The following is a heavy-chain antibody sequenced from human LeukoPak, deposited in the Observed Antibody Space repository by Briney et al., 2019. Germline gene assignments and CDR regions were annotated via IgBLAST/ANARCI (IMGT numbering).Heavy chain of an antibody. CDR2: IYTSGST. CDR1: GFTFSDYY. J-gene: IGHJ4*02. D-gene: IGHD2-2*02. Sequence: GSLRLSCAASGFTFSDYYMSWIRQPAGKGLEWIGRIYTSGSTDYNPSPKSRVTMSVDTSKNQFSLKLSSVTAADTAVYYCARDGGLGEGGPAAILWGQGTLVTVSS. V-gene: IGHV4-4*07. CDR3: ARDGGLGEGGPAAIL.